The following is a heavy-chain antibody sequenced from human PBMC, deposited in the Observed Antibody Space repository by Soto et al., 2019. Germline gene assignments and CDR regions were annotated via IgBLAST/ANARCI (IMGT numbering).Heavy chain of an antibody. CDR1: GFTFSSYS. CDR2: ISSSSSYI. Sequence: PGGSLRLSCAASGFTFSSYSMNWVRQAPGKGLEWVSSISSSSSYIYYADSVKGRFTISRDNAKNSLYLQMNSLRAEDTAVYYCARDPDYDLWSGSLPGYYGMDVWGQGTTVTVSS. J-gene: IGHJ6*02. V-gene: IGHV3-21*01. D-gene: IGHD3-3*01. CDR3: ARDPDYDLWSGSLPGYYGMDV.